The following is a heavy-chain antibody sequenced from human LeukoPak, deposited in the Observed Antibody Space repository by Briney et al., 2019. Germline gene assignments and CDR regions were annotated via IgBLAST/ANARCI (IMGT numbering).Heavy chain of an antibody. CDR2: IWYDGSNK. D-gene: IGHD1-26*01. CDR1: GFNFSGSS. CDR3: ARARGWEPNYYYYYMDV. J-gene: IGHJ6*03. V-gene: IGHV3-33*08. Sequence: GGSLRLSCVGSGFNFSGSSMNWVRQAPGKGLEWVSLIWYDGSNKYYADSVKGRFTISRDNSKNTLYLQMNSLRAEDTAVYYCARARGWEPNYYYYYMDVWGKGTTVTVSS.